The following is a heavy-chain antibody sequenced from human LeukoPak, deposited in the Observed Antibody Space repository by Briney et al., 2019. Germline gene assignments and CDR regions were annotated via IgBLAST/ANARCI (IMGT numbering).Heavy chain of an antibody. D-gene: IGHD3-10*01. V-gene: IGHV3-48*01. CDR3: AGHSGF. J-gene: IGHJ4*02. CDR2: ISTSGDTR. Sequence: GSLRLSCAASGFTFSSYSMNWVRQAPGKGLEWVSYISTSGDTRYYADSVRGRFTISRDNAKNSLYLQMNSLRAEDTAVYYCAGHSGFWGQGTLVTVSS. CDR1: GFTFSSYS.